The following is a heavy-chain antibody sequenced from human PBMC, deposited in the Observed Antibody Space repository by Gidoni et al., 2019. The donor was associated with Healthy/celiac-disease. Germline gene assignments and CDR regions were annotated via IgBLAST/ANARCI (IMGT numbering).Heavy chain of an antibody. CDR1: GFTFSSYG. Sequence: QVQMVESGGGVVQPGRSLRLSCAASGFTFSSYGMHWVRQAPGKGLEWVAVIWYDGSNKYYADSVKGRFTISRDNSKNTLYLQMNSLRAEDTAVYYCARDLAAGDYGMDVWGQGTTVTVSS. V-gene: IGHV3-33*01. J-gene: IGHJ6*02. CDR3: ARDLAAGDYGMDV. D-gene: IGHD6-25*01. CDR2: IWYDGSNK.